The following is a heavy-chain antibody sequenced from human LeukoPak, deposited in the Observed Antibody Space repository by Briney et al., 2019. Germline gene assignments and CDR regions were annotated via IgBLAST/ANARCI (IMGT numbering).Heavy chain of an antibody. V-gene: IGHV3-33*01. D-gene: IGHD6-13*01. Sequence: PGRSLRLSCDASGFTFSTHGFQWVRQAPGKGLECVAFIWYDGTNKYYADSVKGRFTVSRDNSRNTLYLQTNSLRVEDTAVYYCARDGAAMPGQVFWYFDLRGRGTPVTVSS. CDR2: IWYDGTNK. J-gene: IGHJ2*01. CDR1: GFTFSTHG. CDR3: ARDGAAMPGQVFWYFDL.